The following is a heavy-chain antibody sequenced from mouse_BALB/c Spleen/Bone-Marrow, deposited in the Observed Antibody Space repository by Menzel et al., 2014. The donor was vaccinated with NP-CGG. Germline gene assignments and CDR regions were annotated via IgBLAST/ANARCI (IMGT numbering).Heavy chain of an antibody. CDR1: GYTFTNYW. V-gene: IGHV1-69*02. CDR3: ARGVVYYYAMDY. CDR2: IDPSDSYS. J-gene: IGHJ4*01. Sequence: LVESGAELVKPGASVKLSCKASGYTFTNYWVHWVKQRPGQGLEWIGEIDPSDSYSNYNQNFKGKATLTVDKSSSTAYMQLTSLTSEDSAVYYCARGVVYYYAMDYWGQGTSVTVSS.